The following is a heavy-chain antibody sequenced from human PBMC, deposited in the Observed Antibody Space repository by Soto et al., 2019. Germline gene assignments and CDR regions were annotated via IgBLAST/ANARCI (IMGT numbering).Heavy chain of an antibody. CDR2: IRYDGSNK. V-gene: IGHV3-33*01. D-gene: IGHD3-16*01. J-gene: IGHJ3*02. CDR3: ARAEGYVPFDI. Sequence: GGSLRLSCAASGFTFSSYGLHWVRQAPGTGLEWVAVIRYDGSNKYYADSVQGRFTISRDNSKNTLYPLMNSLRAEDTAGYCCARAEGYVPFDIWAKGTMVTVSS. CDR1: GFTFSSYG.